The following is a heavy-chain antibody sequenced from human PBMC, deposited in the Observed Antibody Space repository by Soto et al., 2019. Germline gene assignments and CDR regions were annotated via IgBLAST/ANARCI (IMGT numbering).Heavy chain of an antibody. CDR3: AREGSQQWLVRNYYYYYMDG. D-gene: IGHD6-19*01. Sequence: PSETLSLTCTVSGGLFRRYYWGLIRQPPGNGLGWSGYIYYSGSTNYNPSLKSRVTISVDTSKNQFSLKLSSVTAADTAVYYCAREGSQQWLVRNYYYYYMDGWDKGTTVTVSS. V-gene: IGHV4-59*01. J-gene: IGHJ6*03. CDR2: IYYSGST. CDR1: GGLFRRYY.